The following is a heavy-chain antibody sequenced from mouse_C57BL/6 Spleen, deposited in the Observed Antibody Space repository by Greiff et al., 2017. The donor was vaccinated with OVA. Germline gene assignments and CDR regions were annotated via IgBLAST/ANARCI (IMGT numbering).Heavy chain of an antibody. D-gene: IGHD1-1*01. J-gene: IGHJ4*01. V-gene: IGHV1-82*01. Sequence: VQLQQSGPELVKPGASVKISCKASGYAFSSSWMNWVKQRPGKGLEWIGRIYPGDGDTNYNGKFKGKATLTADKSSSTAYMQLSSLTSEDSAVYFCARKTLRGSSPYYAMDYWGQGTSVTVSS. CDR3: ARKTLRGSSPYYAMDY. CDR1: GYAFSSSW. CDR2: IYPGDGDT.